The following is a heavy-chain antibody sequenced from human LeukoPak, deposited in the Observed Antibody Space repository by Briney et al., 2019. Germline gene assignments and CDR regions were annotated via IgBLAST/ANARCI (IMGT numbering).Heavy chain of an antibody. Sequence: GGSLRLSCAASGFTFSSYGMHWVRQAPGKGLKWVAIISYDGSDKDCADSVKGRFTISRDNSKNTLYLQMNSLRAEDTAVYYCVKDRGYCSGGSCGYLDYWGQGTLVTVSS. CDR2: ISYDGSDK. J-gene: IGHJ4*02. CDR1: GFTFSSYG. D-gene: IGHD2-15*01. CDR3: VKDRGYCSGGSCGYLDY. V-gene: IGHV3-30*18.